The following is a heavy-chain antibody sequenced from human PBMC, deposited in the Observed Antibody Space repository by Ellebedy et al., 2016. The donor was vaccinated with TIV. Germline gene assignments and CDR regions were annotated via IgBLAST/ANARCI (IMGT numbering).Heavy chain of an antibody. D-gene: IGHD6-6*01. CDR2: IWYDGSNK. CDR3: AKDSTEYSSSLGYWSFDD. CDR1: GFTFSSYV. V-gene: IGHV3-33*06. J-gene: IGHJ4*02. Sequence: GESLKISCAASGFTFSSYVMHWVRQAPGKGLEWVAVIWYDGSNKYYSESVKGRFTISRDNSKNTLYLQTNSLRAEDTAVYYCAKDSTEYSSSLGYWSFDDWGQGTLVTVSP.